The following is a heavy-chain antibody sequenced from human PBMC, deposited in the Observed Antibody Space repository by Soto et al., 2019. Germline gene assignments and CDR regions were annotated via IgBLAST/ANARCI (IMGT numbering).Heavy chain of an antibody. CDR1: GKTVSTFY. CDR3: ARGTDYTQIASYHYGMDV. CDR2: AYYSGST. V-gene: IGHV4-59*02. J-gene: IGHJ6*02. D-gene: IGHD4-4*01. Sequence: SGSLSLACTVSGKTVSTFYRSWIRQPPGKGLEWIGHAYYSGSTNYDPSLKSRVTISVDMSKNQVSLRLTSVTAADTAVYYCARGTDYTQIASYHYGMDVWGQGTSVTVSS.